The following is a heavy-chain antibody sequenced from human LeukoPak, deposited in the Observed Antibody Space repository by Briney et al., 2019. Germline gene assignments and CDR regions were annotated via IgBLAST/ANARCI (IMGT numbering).Heavy chain of an antibody. J-gene: IGHJ4*02. Sequence: ASVKVSCKASGYTFTSYYMHWVRQAPGQGLEWMGIINPSGGSTSYAQKFQGRVTMTEDTSTDTAYMELSSLRSEDTAVYYCATDLGSRWLVPVDYWGQGTLVTVSS. CDR2: INPSGGST. D-gene: IGHD6-19*01. CDR1: GYTFTSYY. CDR3: ATDLGSRWLVPVDY. V-gene: IGHV1-46*01.